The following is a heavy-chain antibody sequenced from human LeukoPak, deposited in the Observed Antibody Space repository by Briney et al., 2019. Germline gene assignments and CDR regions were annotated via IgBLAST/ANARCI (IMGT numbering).Heavy chain of an antibody. Sequence: GGSLRLSCAASGFTFDDYAMHWVRQAPGKGLEWVSAISGSGGSTYYADSVKGRFTISRDNSKNTLYLQMNSLRAEDTAVYYCAKDSAPPYYYDSSGYYYPAYFDYWGQGTLVTVSS. CDR1: GFTFDDYA. D-gene: IGHD3-22*01. V-gene: IGHV3-23*01. CDR3: AKDSAPPYYYDSSGYYYPAYFDY. J-gene: IGHJ4*02. CDR2: ISGSGGST.